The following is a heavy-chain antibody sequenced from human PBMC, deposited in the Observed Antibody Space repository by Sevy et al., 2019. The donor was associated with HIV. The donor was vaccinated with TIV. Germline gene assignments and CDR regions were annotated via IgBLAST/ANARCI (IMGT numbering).Heavy chain of an antibody. CDR2: AYYNGGT. D-gene: IGHD7-27*01. Sequence: SETLSLPCTVSGGSLDVFGWTWVRQPPGKGLEWIGYAYYNGGTNYNPSLKSRLTIPVGTSARQFSLHLNSVTAADTAIYYCARDNWGSIDYWGQGILVTVSS. CDR3: ARDNWGSIDY. V-gene: IGHV4-59*01. J-gene: IGHJ4*02. CDR1: GGSLDVFG.